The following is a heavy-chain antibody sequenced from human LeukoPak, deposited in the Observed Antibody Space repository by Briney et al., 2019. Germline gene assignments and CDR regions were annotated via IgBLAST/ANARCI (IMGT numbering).Heavy chain of an antibody. Sequence: GASVKVSCKASGYTFTSYGISWVRQAPGQGLEWMGWISGYNGNTDYAQKFQGRVTMTTDTSTSTAYMELRSLRSDDTAVYYCARVEGYCSSSSCPDYYGMDVWGQGTTVTVSS. CDR1: GYTFTSYG. CDR2: ISGYNGNT. D-gene: IGHD2-2*01. J-gene: IGHJ6*02. V-gene: IGHV1-18*01. CDR3: ARVEGYCSSSSCPDYYGMDV.